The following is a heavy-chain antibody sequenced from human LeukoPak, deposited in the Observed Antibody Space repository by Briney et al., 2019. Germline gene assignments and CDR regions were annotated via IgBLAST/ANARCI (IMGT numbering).Heavy chain of an antibody. D-gene: IGHD2-21*01. Sequence: GGSLRLSCAASGFTFSSYAMHWVRQAPGKGLEWVAVISYDGSNKYYAASAKGRFTISRDNSKNTLYLQVNSLRAEDTAVYYCARAKAIIDAFDIWGQGTMVTVSS. V-gene: IGHV3-30-3*01. CDR2: ISYDGSNK. J-gene: IGHJ3*02. CDR3: ARAKAIIDAFDI. CDR1: GFTFSSYA.